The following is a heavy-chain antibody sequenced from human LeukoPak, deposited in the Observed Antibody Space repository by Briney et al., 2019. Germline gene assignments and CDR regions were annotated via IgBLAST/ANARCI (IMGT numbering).Heavy chain of an antibody. Sequence: ASVKVSCKASGYTFTSYYMHWVRQAPGQGLEWMGIINPSGNSTNYAQKFQGRVTMTRDTSTSTVYMELSSLRSEDTAVYYCARDSGSYTYGSYYFDYWGQATLVTVSS. CDR3: ARDSGSYTYGSYYFDY. CDR1: GYTFTSYY. CDR2: INPSGNST. D-gene: IGHD5-18*01. V-gene: IGHV1-46*01. J-gene: IGHJ4*02.